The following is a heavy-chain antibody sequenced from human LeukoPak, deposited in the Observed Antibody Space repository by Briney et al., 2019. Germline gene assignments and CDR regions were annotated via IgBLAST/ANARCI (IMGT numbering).Heavy chain of an antibody. CDR1: GFTFSSYW. V-gene: IGHV1-24*01. CDR3: ATALGQQPLDY. Sequence: PGGSLRLSCAASGFTFSSYWMNWARQAPGKGLEWMGGFDPEDGETIYAQKFQGRVTMTEDTSTDTAYMELSSLRSEDTAVYYCATALGQQPLDYWGQGTLVTVSS. D-gene: IGHD6-13*01. J-gene: IGHJ4*02. CDR2: FDPEDGET.